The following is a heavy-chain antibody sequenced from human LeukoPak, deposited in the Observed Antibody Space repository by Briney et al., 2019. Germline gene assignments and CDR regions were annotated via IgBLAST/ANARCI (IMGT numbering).Heavy chain of an antibody. Sequence: GGSLRLSCAASGFGFGYYHMHWVRQAPGKGLECVAAISSSGRNTYYADFVKGRFIISRDNSNNTLYLQMGSLKPEDMAVYYCARFVSSGPLWGQGTTVTVSS. J-gene: IGHJ3*01. CDR3: ARFVSSGPL. CDR1: GFGFGYYH. V-gene: IGHV3-64*02. D-gene: IGHD3-22*01. CDR2: ISSSGRNT.